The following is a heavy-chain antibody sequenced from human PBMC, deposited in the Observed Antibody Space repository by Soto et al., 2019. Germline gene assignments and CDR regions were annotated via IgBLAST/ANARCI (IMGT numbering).Heavy chain of an antibody. D-gene: IGHD5-12*01. Sequence: PSETLSLNGPVSFVSFSDYYWSWIRQPPGKGLEWIGEINHIGSTNYTPSLKSRATISVHTSKNQFSLKLSSVPAADTAVYYCAGFFGYRYCRVDPWGQGTLVTVSS. J-gene: IGHJ5*02. V-gene: IGHV4-34*01. CDR1: FVSFSDYY. CDR2: INHIGST. CDR3: AGFFGYRYCRVDP.